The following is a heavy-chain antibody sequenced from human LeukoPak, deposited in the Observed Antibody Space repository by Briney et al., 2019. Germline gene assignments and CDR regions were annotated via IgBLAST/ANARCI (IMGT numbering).Heavy chain of an antibody. CDR3: ARERVYSSSDYMDV. CDR2: LYTGGTT. D-gene: IGHD6-6*01. Sequence: GGSLRLSCAASGFTFSTYTMNWFRQAPGKGLEWVSVLYTGGTTYYADSVKGRFTISRDNSKNTVYLDMSSLRAEDTAVYYCARERVYSSSDYMDVWGKGTTVTVSS. CDR1: GFTFSTYT. J-gene: IGHJ6*03. V-gene: IGHV3-66*01.